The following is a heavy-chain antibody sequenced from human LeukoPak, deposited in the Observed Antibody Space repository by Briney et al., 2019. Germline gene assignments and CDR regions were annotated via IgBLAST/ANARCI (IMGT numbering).Heavy chain of an antibody. J-gene: IGHJ4*02. CDR3: AKNGRGYSSDYFDY. V-gene: IGHV3-7*05. Sequence: GGSLRLSCAASGFTFSSYWMHWVRQAPGKGLEWVANIKQDGSEKYYVDSVKGRFTISRDNSKNTLYLQMNTLRPEDTAVYSCAKNGRGYSSDYFDYWGQGTLVTVSS. CDR2: IKQDGSEK. D-gene: IGHD5-18*01. CDR1: GFTFSSYW.